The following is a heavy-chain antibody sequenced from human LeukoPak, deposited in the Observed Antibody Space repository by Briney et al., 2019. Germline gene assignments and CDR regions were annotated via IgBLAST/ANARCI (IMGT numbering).Heavy chain of an antibody. Sequence: GGSLRLSCAASGFTFSTYAMSWVRQAPGKGLEWVSAISGSGGSTYYADSVKGRFTISRDNSKNTLYLQVNSLRAEDTAVYYCAKDLRQYYYDSSGYYPYWGQGTLVTVSS. V-gene: IGHV3-23*01. CDR1: GFTFSTYA. D-gene: IGHD3-22*01. J-gene: IGHJ4*02. CDR3: AKDLRQYYYDSSGYYPY. CDR2: ISGSGGST.